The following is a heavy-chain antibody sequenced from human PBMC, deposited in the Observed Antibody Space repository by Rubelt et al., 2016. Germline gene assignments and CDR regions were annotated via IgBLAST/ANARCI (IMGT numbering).Heavy chain of an antibody. Sequence: QLQLQESGPGLVKPSETLSLTCTVSGGSISGSSYYWGWIRQPPGKGLEWIGSIYYSGSSYHNPSLKSRVTISVDTSKRQFSLKLTSVTSADRAVYYCARAPSGWYPFDFWGQGTLVTVSS. CDR2: IYYSGSS. CDR1: GGSISGSSYY. V-gene: IGHV4-39*07. CDR3: ARAPSGWYPFDF. D-gene: IGHD6-19*01. J-gene: IGHJ4*02.